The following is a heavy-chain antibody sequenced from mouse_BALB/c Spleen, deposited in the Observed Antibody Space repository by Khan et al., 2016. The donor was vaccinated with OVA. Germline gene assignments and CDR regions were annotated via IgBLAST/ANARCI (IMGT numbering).Heavy chain of an antibody. Sequence: QVQLKQSGAELVKPGASVRLSCKASGHTFTSYYMYWVKQRPGQGLEWIGEINPRNGDTNFNETFKSTATLTVDKSASTAYMQLSSLTSDDSAVYYCTRQNFDVWGAGTTVTVSS. CDR2: INPRNGDT. CDR1: GHTFTSYY. CDR3: TRQNFDV. J-gene: IGHJ1*01. V-gene: IGHV1S81*02.